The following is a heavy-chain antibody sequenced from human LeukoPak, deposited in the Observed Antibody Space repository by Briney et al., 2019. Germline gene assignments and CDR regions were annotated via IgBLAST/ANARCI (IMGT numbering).Heavy chain of an antibody. J-gene: IGHJ6*02. CDR1: GFTFSNYW. V-gene: IGHV3-7*03. D-gene: IGHD2-15*01. CDR3: AKGLDGGGLYGMDV. CDR2: IKQDGSEK. Sequence: GGSLRLSCAASGFTFSNYWLTWVRQAPGQGLEWVANIKQDGSEKHYVDSVKGRFTISRDNAKNSLYLQMNSLRAEDTALYYCAKGLDGGGLYGMDVWGQGTTVTVSS.